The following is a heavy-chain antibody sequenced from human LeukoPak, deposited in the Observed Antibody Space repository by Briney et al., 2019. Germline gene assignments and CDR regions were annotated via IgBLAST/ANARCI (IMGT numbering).Heavy chain of an antibody. V-gene: IGHV4-59*08. D-gene: IGHD2-21*02. CDR1: GGSISSYF. CDR2: ISYIGNT. J-gene: IGHJ4*02. CDR3: ARCDPYYFDS. Sequence: PSETLSLTCTVSGGSISSYFWSSIRQPPGKGLEWIGHISYIGNTNYNTSLKSRLTMSIDTSKKQFSLKLSAVTAADTAVYYCARCDPYYFDSWGQGTLVTVSS.